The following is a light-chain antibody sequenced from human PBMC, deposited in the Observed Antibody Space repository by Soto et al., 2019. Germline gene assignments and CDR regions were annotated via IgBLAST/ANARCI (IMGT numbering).Light chain of an antibody. J-gene: IGKJ4*01. V-gene: IGKV1-5*03. CDR3: QQYNNYPRT. CDR2: KAS. CDR1: QSISTW. Sequence: DIQMTQSPSTLSASVGDRVTITCRASQSISTWLAWYQQKPGKAPKLLIYKASSLESGVPSRFSGNGSGTEFTLTISSLQPDDFATYYCQQYNNYPRTFGGGTEVEIK.